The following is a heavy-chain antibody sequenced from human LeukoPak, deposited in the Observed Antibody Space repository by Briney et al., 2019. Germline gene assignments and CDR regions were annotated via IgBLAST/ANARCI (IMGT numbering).Heavy chain of an antibody. CDR2: INPSGGST. V-gene: IGHV1-46*01. D-gene: IGHD3-22*01. Sequence: EASVKVSCKASGYTFTSYYMHWVRQAPGQGLEWMGIINPSGGSTSYAQKFQGRVTMTRDTSTSTVYMELSSLRSEDTAVYYCARDGSQYYYDSSGPTNWFDPWGQGTLVTVSS. J-gene: IGHJ5*02. CDR1: GYTFTSYY. CDR3: ARDGSQYYYDSSGPTNWFDP.